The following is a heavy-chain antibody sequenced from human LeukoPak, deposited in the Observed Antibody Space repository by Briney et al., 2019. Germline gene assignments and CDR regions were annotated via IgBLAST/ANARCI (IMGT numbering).Heavy chain of an antibody. Sequence: GGSLRLSCSASGFTFSSYAMHWVRQAPGKGLEYVSAVSSDGGRTYYADSVKGRFTISRDNSKNTLYLQMSSLRAEDTAVYYCVKVASVTTFGGTFDYWGQGTLVTVSS. V-gene: IGHV3-64D*09. D-gene: IGHD3-16*01. J-gene: IGHJ4*02. CDR3: VKVASVTTFGGTFDY. CDR1: GFTFSSYA. CDR2: VSSDGGRT.